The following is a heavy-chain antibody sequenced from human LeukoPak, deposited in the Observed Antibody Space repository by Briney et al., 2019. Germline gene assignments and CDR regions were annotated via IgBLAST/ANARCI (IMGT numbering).Heavy chain of an antibody. CDR2: INSDGSAT. Sequence: GRSLRLSCAASGFPFSSYWMHWVRQVPGKGLLWVSRINSDGSATIYADSVRGRFTISRDNAKNTLYLQMSGLRVEDTAVYHCASDSPYYGMDVWGQGTTVTVSS. J-gene: IGHJ6*02. V-gene: IGHV3-74*01. CDR3: ASDSPYYGMDV. CDR1: GFPFSSYW.